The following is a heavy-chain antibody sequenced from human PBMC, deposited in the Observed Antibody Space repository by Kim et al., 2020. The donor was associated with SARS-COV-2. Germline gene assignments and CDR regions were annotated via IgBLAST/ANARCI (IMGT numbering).Heavy chain of an antibody. J-gene: IGHJ5*02. Sequence: SETLSLTCAVYGGSFSGYYWSWIRQPPGKGLEWIGEINHSGSTNYNPSLKSRVTISVDTSKNQFPLKLSSVTAADTAVVYCARLGPHWFDPWGQGTLVTV. CDR3: ARLGPHWFDP. D-gene: IGHD3-16*01. CDR2: INHSGST. V-gene: IGHV4-34*01. CDR1: GGSFSGYY.